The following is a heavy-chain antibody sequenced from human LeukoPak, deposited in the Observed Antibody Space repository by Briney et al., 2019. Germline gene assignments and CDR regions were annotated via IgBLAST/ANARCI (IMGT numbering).Heavy chain of an antibody. V-gene: IGHV5-51*01. D-gene: IGHD2-2*01. CDR2: IYPGDSDT. CDR1: GYSFTSYW. J-gene: IGHJ3*02. Sequence: GESLKISCKGSGYSFTSYWIGWVRQMPGKGLEWMGIIYPGDSDTRYSPSFQGQVTISADKSISTAYLQWSSLKASDTAMYYCARLLHDCSSTSCYLDAFDIWGQGTMVTVSS. CDR3: ARLLHDCSSTSCYLDAFDI.